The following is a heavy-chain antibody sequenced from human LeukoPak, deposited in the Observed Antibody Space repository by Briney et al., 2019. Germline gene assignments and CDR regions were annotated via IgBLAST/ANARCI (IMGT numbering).Heavy chain of an antibody. Sequence: SQTLSLTCAISGDSVSSNSAAWNWIRQSPLRGLEWLGRTYYRSRWYNDYAPSVRSRITINPDTSENQFSLQLNSVTPEDTAVYYCARDDYGYYFDYWGQGNPGHRLL. CDR3: ARDDYGYYFDY. D-gene: IGHD4-17*01. V-gene: IGHV6-1*01. CDR1: GDSVSSNSAA. J-gene: IGHJ4*02. CDR2: TYYRSRWYN.